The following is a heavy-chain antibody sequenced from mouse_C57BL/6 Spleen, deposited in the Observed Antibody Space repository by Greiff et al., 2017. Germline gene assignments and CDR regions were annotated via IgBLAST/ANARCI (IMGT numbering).Heavy chain of an antibody. V-gene: IGHV1-69*01. D-gene: IGHD1-1*01. CDR2: IDPSDSYT. J-gene: IGHJ2*01. CDR3: ARSEYYGSKYFDY. CDR1: GYTFTSYW. Sequence: QVQLQQSGAELVMPGASVKLSCKASGYTFTSYWMHWVKQRPGQGLEWIGEIDPSDSYTNYNQKFKGKSTLTVDKSSSTAYMQLSSLTSEDSAVYYCARSEYYGSKYFDYWGQGTTLTVSS.